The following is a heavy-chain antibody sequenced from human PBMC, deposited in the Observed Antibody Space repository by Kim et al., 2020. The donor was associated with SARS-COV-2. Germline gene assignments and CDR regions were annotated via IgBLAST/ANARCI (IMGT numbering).Heavy chain of an antibody. J-gene: IGHJ4*02. D-gene: IGHD3-22*01. CDR2: ISSSSSYI. Sequence: GGSLRLSCAASGFTFSSYSMNWVRQAPGKGLEWVSSISSSSSYIYYADSVKGRFTISRDNAKNSLYLQMNSLRAEDTAVYYCARDTWDSSGYSRYYFDYWGQGTLVTVSS. V-gene: IGHV3-21*01. CDR1: GFTFSSYS. CDR3: ARDTWDSSGYSRYYFDY.